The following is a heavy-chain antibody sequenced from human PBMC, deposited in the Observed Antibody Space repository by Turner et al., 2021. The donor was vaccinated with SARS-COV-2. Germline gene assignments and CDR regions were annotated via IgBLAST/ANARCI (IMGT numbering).Heavy chain of an antibody. V-gene: IGHV4-39*01. D-gene: IGHD1-26*01. CDR2: VYYTGIT. CDR3: ASLGVGASSRDFDY. J-gene: IGHJ4*02. Sequence: QLQLQESGPGLVKPSETLSFTCIVSGYSISRGSYYWAWNRQPPGKGLEWIGSVYYTGITYYTPPLRSRVTISLDTYKNQFSLKLGSVTAADTAVYYCASLGVGASSRDFDYWGQGALVTV. CDR1: GYSISRGSYY.